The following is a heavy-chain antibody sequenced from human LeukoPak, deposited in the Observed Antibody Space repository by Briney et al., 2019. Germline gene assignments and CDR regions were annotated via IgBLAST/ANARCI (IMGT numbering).Heavy chain of an antibody. D-gene: IGHD2-2*01. CDR3: ARGARCSSTSCYLKVFYAYYFDY. CDR1: GYSISSGYY. V-gene: IGHV4-38-2*02. Sequence: SETLSLTCTVSGYSISSGYYWGWIRQPPGKGLEWIGSIYHSGSTNYNPSLKSRVTISVDTSKNQFSLKLSSVTAADTAVYYCARGARCSSTSCYLKVFYAYYFDYWGQGTLVTVSS. J-gene: IGHJ4*02. CDR2: IYHSGST.